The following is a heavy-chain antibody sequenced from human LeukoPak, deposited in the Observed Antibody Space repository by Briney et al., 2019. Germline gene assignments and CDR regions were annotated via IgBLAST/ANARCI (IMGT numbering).Heavy chain of an antibody. J-gene: IGHJ4*02. CDR3: ARTGRVDY. Sequence: GGSLRLSCVASGFTFSSYALNWVRQTPGKGLEWVSVSYSGGSTYYADSVKGRFTISRDNSKNTLYLQMNSLRAEDTAVYYCARTGRVDYWGQGTLVTVSS. V-gene: IGHV3-53*01. CDR2: SYSGGST. CDR1: GFTFSSYA. D-gene: IGHD1-14*01.